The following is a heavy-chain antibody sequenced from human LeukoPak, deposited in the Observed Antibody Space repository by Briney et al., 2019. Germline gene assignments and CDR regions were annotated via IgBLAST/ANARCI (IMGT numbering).Heavy chain of an antibody. CDR1: GYSLSSGYY. CDR3: ARDTLWVGVKP. J-gene: IGHJ5*02. D-gene: IGHD3-10*01. V-gene: IGHV4-38-2*02. Sequence: SEALSLTCAVSGYSLSSGYYWGWIRQPPGKGLEWIGSIYHRWSTHYNPSLKSRVTISVDTSNNQFSLKLSSVRAADTAVYYCARDTLWVGVKPWGQGTLLSVFS. CDR2: IYHRWST.